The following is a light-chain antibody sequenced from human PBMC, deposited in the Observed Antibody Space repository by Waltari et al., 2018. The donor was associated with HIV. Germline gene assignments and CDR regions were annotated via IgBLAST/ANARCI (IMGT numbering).Light chain of an antibody. CDR1: QDISTS. V-gene: IGKV1-9*01. CDR2: LAS. Sequence: DIQLTQSPSFLAASIGDRVTITCRARQDISTSLAWYQLKPGKAPKLLIYLASTLQGGVPSRFSGSGSGAEFTLAISGLQPEDFATYYCQQLKTYPFTFGPGTAVDVK. J-gene: IGKJ3*01. CDR3: QQLKTYPFT.